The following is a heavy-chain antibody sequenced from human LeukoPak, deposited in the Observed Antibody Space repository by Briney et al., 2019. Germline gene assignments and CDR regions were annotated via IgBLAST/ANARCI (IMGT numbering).Heavy chain of an antibody. D-gene: IGHD1-1*01. CDR2: TTSSGTNN. Sequence: WVSLRLSCAASGFTFCTYAMHWLRQAPGKGLEYFSGTTSSGTNNYHANSVKGRYTIYRDNSKITLYLQMGSLGHGDMAVYYCARGLNDPQGYWGQGTLVTVSS. V-gene: IGHV3-64*01. CDR3: ARGLNDPQGY. J-gene: IGHJ4*02. CDR1: GFTFCTYA.